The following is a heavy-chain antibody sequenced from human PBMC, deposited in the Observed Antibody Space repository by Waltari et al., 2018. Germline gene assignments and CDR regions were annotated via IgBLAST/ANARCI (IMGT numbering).Heavy chain of an antibody. Sequence: EVQLVQSGGGLVHPGGSLRLPCVTSGLDLDSFWMSRVRQAPGKGLEWVANIREDGGDTYYLDSVKGRFTISRDNANNSLYLEMDSLTVEDTGVYYCVTRVAAAGWGQGTLVTVSS. J-gene: IGHJ4*02. CDR2: IREDGGDT. V-gene: IGHV3-7*01. D-gene: IGHD6-25*01. CDR1: GLDLDSFW. CDR3: VTRVAAAG.